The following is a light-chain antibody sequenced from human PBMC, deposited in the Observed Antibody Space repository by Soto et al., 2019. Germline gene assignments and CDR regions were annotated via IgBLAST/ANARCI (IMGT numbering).Light chain of an antibody. Sequence: TQSPSSLSASVGDRVTITCRASQGISNYLAWYQQKPGQAPRLLIYVASSRATGIPDRFSGSWSGTDFTLTISRLEPEDFAMYYCQQYGSSPYTFGQGTKLEIK. CDR1: QGISNY. V-gene: IGKV3-20*01. CDR3: QQYGSSPYT. CDR2: VAS. J-gene: IGKJ2*01.